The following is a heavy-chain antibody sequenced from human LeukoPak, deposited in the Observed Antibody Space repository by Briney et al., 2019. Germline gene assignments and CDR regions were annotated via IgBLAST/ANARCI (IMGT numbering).Heavy chain of an antibody. CDR3: ARVTGYPY. J-gene: IGHJ4*02. D-gene: IGHD6-13*01. V-gene: IGHV1-2*02. CDR2: INPNSGDT. Sequence: ASVKVSCKASGYTFTGYYMHWVRQAPGQGREWMGWINPNSGDTNYAQKFQGRVTTTRDTSISTAYMELSRLTSDDTAIYYCARVTGYPYWGQGTLVTVSS. CDR1: GYTFTGYY.